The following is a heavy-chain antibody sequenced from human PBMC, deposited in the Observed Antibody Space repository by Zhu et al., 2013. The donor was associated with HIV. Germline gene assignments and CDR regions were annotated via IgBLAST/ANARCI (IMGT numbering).Heavy chain of an antibody. J-gene: IGHJ4*02. D-gene: IGHD2-15*01. CDR2: MNPNSGNT. V-gene: IGHV1-8*01. CDR3: ARGLYCSGGSCSRRGVEMATITLDY. Sequence: QVQLVQSGAEVKKPGASVKVSCKASGYTFTSYDINWVRQATGQGLEWMGWMNPNSGNTGYAQKFQGRVTITRNTSISTAYMELSSLRSDDTAVYYCARGLYCSGGSCSRRGVEMATITLDYWGQGTLVTVSS. CDR1: GYTFTSYD.